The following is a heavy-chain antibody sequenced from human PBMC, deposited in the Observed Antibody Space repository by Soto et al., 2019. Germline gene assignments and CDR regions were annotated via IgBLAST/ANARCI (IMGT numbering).Heavy chain of an antibody. D-gene: IGHD1-1*01. J-gene: IGHJ4*02. Sequence: QVHLVQSGAEVKKPGASVKVSCKGSGYAFTTYGITWVRQAPGQGLEWKGWISAHNCNTNYAQKLQGRVTVTRDTSTSTAYMELMSLRSDDTAVYYGARGRYGDYWCQGALVTVSS. V-gene: IGHV1-18*01. CDR2: ISAHNCNT. CDR3: ARGRYGDY. CDR1: GYAFTTYG.